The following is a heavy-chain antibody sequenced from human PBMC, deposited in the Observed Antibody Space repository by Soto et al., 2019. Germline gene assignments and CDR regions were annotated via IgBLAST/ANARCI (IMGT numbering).Heavy chain of an antibody. CDR1: GGSVSSTNHY. D-gene: IGHD3-22*01. J-gene: IGHJ4*02. Sequence: SETLSLTCTVSGGSVSSTNHYWGWIRQPPGKGLEWIGDIYYSGMTRYNPSLKSRVTISVDTSKDQFSLKLTSVTAADTAVYYCARHGYYYDSTGYYYFVWGQGTQVTVSS. CDR3: ARHGYYYDSTGYYYFV. CDR2: IYYSGMT. V-gene: IGHV4-39*01.